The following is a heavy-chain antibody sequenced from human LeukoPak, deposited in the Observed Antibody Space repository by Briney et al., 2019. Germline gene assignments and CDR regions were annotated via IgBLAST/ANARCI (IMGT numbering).Heavy chain of an antibody. D-gene: IGHD5-12*01. CDR3: ARVMYGGYVGY. V-gene: IGHV4-4*07. CDR2: IYYSGST. J-gene: IGHJ4*02. Sequence: SETLSLTCTVSGGSISSYNWCWIRQPAPPGLEWIGRIYYSGSTNYNHSLKSRVTMSVDTSKNQFSLKLSSVTAADTAVYYCARVMYGGYVGYWGQGTLVTVSS. CDR1: GGSISSYN.